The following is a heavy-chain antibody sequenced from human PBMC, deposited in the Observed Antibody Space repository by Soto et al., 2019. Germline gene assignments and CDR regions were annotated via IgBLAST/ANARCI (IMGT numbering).Heavy chain of an antibody. V-gene: IGHV3-7*01. J-gene: IGHJ4*02. CDR2: IKQDGSEK. Sequence: EVQLVESGGGLVQPGGSLRLSCAASGFTFSSYWMSWVRQAPGKGLEWVANIKQDGSEKYYVDSVKGRFTISRDNAKNSLYLQMNSLRAEDTAVYYCARDLIVVVAATVAIDYWGQGTLSPSPQ. CDR1: GFTFSSYW. CDR3: ARDLIVVVAATVAIDY. D-gene: IGHD2-15*01.